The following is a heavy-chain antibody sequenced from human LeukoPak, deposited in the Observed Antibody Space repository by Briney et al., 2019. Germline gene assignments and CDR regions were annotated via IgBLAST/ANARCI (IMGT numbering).Heavy chain of an antibody. J-gene: IGHJ3*02. CDR3: ARDKYYYDSSGYPGAFDI. Sequence: GGSLRLSCAASGFTFSDYYMSWIRQAPGKGLEWVSYISSSGSTIYYADSVKGRFTISRDNAKNSLYLQMNSLRAEDTAVYYCARDKYYYDSSGYPGAFDIWGQGTMVTVSS. CDR1: GFTFSDYY. D-gene: IGHD3-22*01. V-gene: IGHV3-11*01. CDR2: ISSSGSTI.